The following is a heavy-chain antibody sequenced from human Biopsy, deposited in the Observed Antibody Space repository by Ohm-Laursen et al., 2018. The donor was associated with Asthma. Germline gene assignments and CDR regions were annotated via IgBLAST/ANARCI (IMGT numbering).Heavy chain of an antibody. J-gene: IGHJ5*02. CDR1: GGYLTGHY. D-gene: IGHD1-20*01. V-gene: IGHV4-34*01. CDR2: IDQSGYT. CDR3: ARAAITGIRGWFDP. Sequence: SETLSLTCTVYGGYLTGHYWNWIRQPPGKGLEWIGEIDQSGYTNYNPSLKSRVTISEDTSKNQFHLNLSSATAADTAVYFCARAAITGIRGWFDPWGQGTQVTVSS.